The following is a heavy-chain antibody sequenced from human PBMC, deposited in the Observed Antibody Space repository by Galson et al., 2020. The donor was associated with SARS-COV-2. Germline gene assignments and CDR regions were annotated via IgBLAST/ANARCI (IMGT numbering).Heavy chain of an antibody. D-gene: IGHD3-10*01. CDR1: GGSISSGGYY. Sequence: ASETLSLTCTVSGGSISSGGYYWSWIRQHPGKGLEWIGYIYYSGSTYYNPSLKSRVTISVDTSKNQFSLKLSSVTAADTAVYYCATTPQDYYYGSGRSKSYAFDIWGQGTMVTVSS. CDR3: ATTPQDYYYGSGRSKSYAFDI. J-gene: IGHJ3*02. CDR2: IYYSGST. V-gene: IGHV4-31*03.